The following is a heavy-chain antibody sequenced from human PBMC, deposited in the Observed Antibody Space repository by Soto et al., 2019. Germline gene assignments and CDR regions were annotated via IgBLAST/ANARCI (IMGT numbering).Heavy chain of an antibody. V-gene: IGHV3-21*01. CDR1: GFTFSSYS. CDR3: ARDKSSSGWPYYYYYGMDV. CDR2: ISSSSSYI. Sequence: GGSLRLSCAASGFTFSSYSMNWVRQAPGKGLEWVSSISSSSSYIYYADSVKGRFTISRDNAKNSLYLQMNSLRAEDTAVYYCARDKSSSGWPYYYYYGMDVWGQRTTVTVSS. D-gene: IGHD6-19*01. J-gene: IGHJ6*02.